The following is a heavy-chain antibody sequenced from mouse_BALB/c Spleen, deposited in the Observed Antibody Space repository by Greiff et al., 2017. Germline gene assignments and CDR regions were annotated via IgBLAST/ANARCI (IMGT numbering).Heavy chain of an antibody. V-gene: IGHV1S137*01. J-gene: IGHJ2*01. CDR3: AREGLSFDY. CDR2: ISTYYGDA. Sequence: QVQLKESGAELVRPGVSVKISCKGSGYTFTDYAMHWVKQSHAKSLEWIGVISTYYGDASYNQKFKGKATMTVDKSSSTAYMELARLTSEDSAIYYCAREGLSFDYWGQGTTLTVSS. CDR1: GYTFTDYA.